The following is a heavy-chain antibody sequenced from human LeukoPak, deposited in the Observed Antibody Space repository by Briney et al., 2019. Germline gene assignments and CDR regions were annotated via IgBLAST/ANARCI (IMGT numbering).Heavy chain of an antibody. J-gene: IGHJ4*02. V-gene: IGHV3-21*01. Sequence: GGSLRLSCAASGFTFSSYSMNWVRQAPGKGLEWVSSISSSSSYIYYADSVKGRFTISGDNAKNSLCLQMNSLRAEDTAVYYCARGLYCSSTSCYPHFDYWGQGTLVTVSS. CDR3: ARGLYCSSTSCYPHFDY. CDR2: ISSSSSYI. D-gene: IGHD2-2*01. CDR1: GFTFSSYS.